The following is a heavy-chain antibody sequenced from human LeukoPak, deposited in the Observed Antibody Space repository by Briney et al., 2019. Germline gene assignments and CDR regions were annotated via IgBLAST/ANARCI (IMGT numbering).Heavy chain of an antibody. CDR2: ISGSGGST. V-gene: IGHV3-23*01. D-gene: IGHD6-19*01. J-gene: IGHJ4*02. CDR3: AMNAGQWLVPFDH. CDR1: GFTFSSHS. Sequence: GGSLRLSCEASGFTFSSHSMNWVRQAPGKGLEWVSVISGSGGSTYYADSVKGRFTISRDNSKNTLYVLMNSLRAEDTAVYYCAMNAGQWLVPFDHWGQGTLVTVSS.